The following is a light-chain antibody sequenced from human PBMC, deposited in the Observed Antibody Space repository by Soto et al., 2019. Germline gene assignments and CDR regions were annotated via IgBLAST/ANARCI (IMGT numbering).Light chain of an antibody. CDR2: AAS. CDR3: QQSFSTTWT. V-gene: IGKV1-39*01. CDR1: QTILTY. J-gene: IGKJ1*01. Sequence: DIQMTQSPSSLSASVGDRVTITCRASQTILTYLNWYQQKPGKAPKLLIYAASSLQSGVPSRFSGGGSATDFTLTISSLQPEDFATYYCQQSFSTTWTFGHGTKGEIK.